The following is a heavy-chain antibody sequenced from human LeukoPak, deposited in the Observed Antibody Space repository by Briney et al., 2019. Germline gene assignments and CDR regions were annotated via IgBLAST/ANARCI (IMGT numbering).Heavy chain of an antibody. CDR1: GFTFSTYA. D-gene: IGHD2-2*01. J-gene: IGHJ4*02. V-gene: IGHV3-23*01. CDR2: TGSTGVST. CDR3: AKDPGVVPAHYFDY. Sequence: GGSLRLSCAASGFTFSTYAMSWVRQAPGKGLEWVSATGSTGVSTFYADSVKGRFTVSRDNSKNTLSLQMNSLRAEDTAVYYCAKDPGVVPAHYFDYWGQGILITVSS.